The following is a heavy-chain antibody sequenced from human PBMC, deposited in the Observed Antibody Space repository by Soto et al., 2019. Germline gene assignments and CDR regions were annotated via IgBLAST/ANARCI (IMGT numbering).Heavy chain of an antibody. CDR1: GYSFTGYY. D-gene: IGHD2-8*02. CDR3: PRGDYGTGGYPFPYFDY. V-gene: IGHV1-2*02. CDR2: INPDSGAT. Sequence: HEHLVQSGAEVKRPGASLKVSCKASGYSFTGYYIHWVRQAPGQGLEWMGWINPDSGATNYAENFQGRVTLTSDTSISTASMDLTSLTSDDTAVYYCPRGDYGTGGYPFPYFDYWGQGTLVIVSS. J-gene: IGHJ4*02.